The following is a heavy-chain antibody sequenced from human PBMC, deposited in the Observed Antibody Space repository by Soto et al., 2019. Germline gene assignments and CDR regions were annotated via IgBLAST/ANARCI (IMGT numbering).Heavy chain of an antibody. CDR1: GFTFTDAW. Sequence: EVQLVESGGGLVKPGGTLRLSCAASGFTFTDAWMSWVRQAPGKGLEWIALNRSKGDGGTTDYAAPRKGGSTISRDDSKNTLSLQMNSLKTDDTAVYYCTNIALPGAWGRWWFHSWGQGTLVTVSS. CDR3: TNIALPGAWGRWWFHS. D-gene: IGHD6-19*01. J-gene: IGHJ5*01. CDR2: NRSKGDGGTT. V-gene: IGHV3-15*01.